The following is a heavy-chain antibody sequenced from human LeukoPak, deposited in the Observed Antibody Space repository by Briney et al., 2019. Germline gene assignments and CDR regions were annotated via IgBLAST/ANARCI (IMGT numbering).Heavy chain of an antibody. V-gene: IGHV4-59*11. Sequence: SETLSLTCSVSGGSINSHYWSWIRQPPGKRLEWIGYIFNTGNTNYNPSLASRVTMSVDTSRAQFFLRLSPVAAADTAIYYCASRPADTTWYGVFDYWSQGTLVTVSS. J-gene: IGHJ4*02. CDR3: ASRPADTTWYGVFDY. CDR2: IFNTGNT. D-gene: IGHD3-10*01. CDR1: GGSINSHY.